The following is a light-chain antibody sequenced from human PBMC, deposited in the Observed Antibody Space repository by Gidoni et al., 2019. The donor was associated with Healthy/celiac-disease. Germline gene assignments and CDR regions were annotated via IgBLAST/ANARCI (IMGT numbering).Light chain of an antibody. J-gene: IGKJ1*01. CDR1: QGIRND. Sequence: AIQMTQSPSSLSASVGDRVTITCRASQGIRNDLGWYQQKPGKAPKLLIYAASSLQSGVPSRFRGSGSGTDFTLTLRSLQPEDFATYYCLQDYNYPRTFGQGTKVEIK. CDR3: LQDYNYPRT. CDR2: AAS. V-gene: IGKV1-6*01.